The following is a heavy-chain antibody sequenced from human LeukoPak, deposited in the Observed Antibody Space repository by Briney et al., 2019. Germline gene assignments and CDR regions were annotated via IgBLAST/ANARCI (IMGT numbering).Heavy chain of an antibody. Sequence: GGSLRLPCAASGFTVSDNYMSWVRQAPGKGLEWVSITYCGGNTYYADSVKGRFTISRDRSKSTLYLQMNSLRAEDTAVYYCAGSSWFLYFQHWGQGTLVTVSS. CDR3: AGSSWFLYFQH. J-gene: IGHJ1*01. CDR1: GFTVSDNY. CDR2: TYCGGNT. V-gene: IGHV3-66*01. D-gene: IGHD6-13*01.